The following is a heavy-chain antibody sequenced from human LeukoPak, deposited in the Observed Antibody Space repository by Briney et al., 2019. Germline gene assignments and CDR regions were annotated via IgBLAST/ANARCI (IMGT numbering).Heavy chain of an antibody. CDR2: VYNTGST. V-gene: IGHV4-59*08. CDR3: ARDDYRVFDAFDV. Sequence: PSETLSLTCSVSGGSTSSHFWTWIRQPPGKGLEWLGYVYNTGSTNYNPSLQSRVTMTLDASKNQFYLKLTSVTAADPAVYFCARDDYRVFDAFDVWGQGTVVTVSS. J-gene: IGHJ3*01. CDR1: GGSTSSHF. D-gene: IGHD3-16*01.